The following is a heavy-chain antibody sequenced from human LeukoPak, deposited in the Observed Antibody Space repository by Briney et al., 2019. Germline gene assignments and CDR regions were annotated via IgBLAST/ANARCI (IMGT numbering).Heavy chain of an antibody. D-gene: IGHD4-23*01. V-gene: IGHV4-39*02. Sequence: SETLSLTCTVSGGSISSTSYYWGWIRQPPGKGLEWIGSIYYSGGTYYNPSLKSRVTISVDTFKNQFSLNLSSVSAADTAVYYCARDLWVYGGPDAFDIWGQGTMVTVSS. J-gene: IGHJ3*02. CDR2: IYYSGGT. CDR3: ARDLWVYGGPDAFDI. CDR1: GGSISSTSYY.